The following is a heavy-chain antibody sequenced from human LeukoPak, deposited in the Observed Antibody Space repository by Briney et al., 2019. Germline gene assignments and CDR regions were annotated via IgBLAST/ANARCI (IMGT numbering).Heavy chain of an antibody. CDR1: GGSISSYY. CDR3: ARDRSYDFWSGYYRNNWFDT. J-gene: IGHJ5*02. Sequence: PSETLSLTCTVAGGSISSYYWSWIRQPAGKGLEWIGRIYTSGSTNYNPSLKSRVTMSVDTSKNQFSLKLSSVTAADTAVYYCARDRSYDFWSGYYRNNWFDTGGQGTLVTVS. V-gene: IGHV4-4*07. D-gene: IGHD3-3*01. CDR2: IYTSGST.